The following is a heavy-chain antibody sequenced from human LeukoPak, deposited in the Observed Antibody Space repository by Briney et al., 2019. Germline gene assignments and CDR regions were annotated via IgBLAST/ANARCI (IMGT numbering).Heavy chain of an antibody. CDR3: AKDGWPSQEQWLEYYFDY. J-gene: IGHJ4*02. CDR2: ISGSGGST. D-gene: IGHD6-19*01. V-gene: IGHV3-23*01. CDR1: GFTFSSYA. Sequence: GASLRLSCAASGFTFSSYAMSWVRQAPGKGLEWVSAISGSGGSTYYADSVKGRFTISRDNSKNTLYLQMNSLRAEDTAVYYCAKDGWPSQEQWLEYYFDYWGQGTLVTVSS.